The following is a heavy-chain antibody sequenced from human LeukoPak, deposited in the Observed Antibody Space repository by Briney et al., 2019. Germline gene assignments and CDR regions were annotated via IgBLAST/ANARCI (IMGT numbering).Heavy chain of an antibody. CDR3: TRGTGSYDY. CDR2: ISPTGDII. V-gene: IGHV3-11*04. D-gene: IGHD1-26*01. Sequence: PGGSLRLSCAASGFTFGVYYMTWIRQAPGRGLEPMSFISPTGDIIKYVDSVKGRFTISRDNAKSSMYLEMSSLRGEDTAVYYCTRGTGSYDYWGQGTRVTVSS. J-gene: IGHJ4*02. CDR1: GFTFGVYY.